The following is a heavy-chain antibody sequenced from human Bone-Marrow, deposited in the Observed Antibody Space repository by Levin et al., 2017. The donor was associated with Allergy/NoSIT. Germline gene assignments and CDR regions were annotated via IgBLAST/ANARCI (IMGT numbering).Heavy chain of an antibody. CDR3: ARLPHSFSAPLDY. CDR1: GYSFPSYW. D-gene: IGHD1-26*01. CDR2: IYPSDSDT. J-gene: IGHJ4*02. V-gene: IGHV5-51*01. Sequence: GESLKISCQGSGYSFPSYWIAWVRQMPGKGLEWMGIIYPSDSDTRYSPSFQGQVTISADKSISTAYLQWSSLKASDTAMYFCARLPHSFSAPLDYWGPGTLVTVSS.